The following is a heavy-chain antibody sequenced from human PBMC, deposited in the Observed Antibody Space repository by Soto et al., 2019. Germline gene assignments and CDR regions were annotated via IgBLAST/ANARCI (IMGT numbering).Heavy chain of an antibody. J-gene: IGHJ1*01. CDR1: GGSISSSN. D-gene: IGHD6-13*01. V-gene: IGHV3-23*01. CDR3: VPYIPAAGTRYFQH. Sequence: PSETLSLTCAVSGGSISSSNWWSWVRQAPGKGLEWVSAISGGGGSTYYADSVKGRFTISRDNSKNTLYLQMNSLRAEDTAVYYCVPYIPAAGTRYFQHWGQGTLVTVSS. CDR2: ISGGGGST.